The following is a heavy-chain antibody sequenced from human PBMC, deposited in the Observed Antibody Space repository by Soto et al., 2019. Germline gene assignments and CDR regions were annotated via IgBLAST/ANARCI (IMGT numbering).Heavy chain of an antibody. V-gene: IGHV3-11*01. D-gene: IGHD2-15*01. CDR2: ISSSGTGI. J-gene: IGHJ3*02. CDR3: ARAYSDAFDI. CDR1: RFTFSDYY. Sequence: PGGSLRLCCAASRFTFSDYYMTWIRQAPGKGLEWVSYISSSGTGIYYPDSVKGRFTISRDKAKNSLYLQMSSLRAEDTAVYYCARAYSDAFDIWGQGIMVTVSS.